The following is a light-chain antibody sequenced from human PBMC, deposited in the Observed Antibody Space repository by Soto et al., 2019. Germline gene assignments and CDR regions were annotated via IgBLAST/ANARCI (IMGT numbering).Light chain of an antibody. CDR1: PSVSIK. Sequence: EIVMTQSPATLSVASGERATLSCRARPSVSIKLAWYQQNPRQAPRLLIYDTSTRATGIPARFSGSGSGTEFTLTISSLQSEDFAVYYCQQYNNWPPITFGQGTRLEIK. J-gene: IGKJ5*01. CDR3: QQYNNWPPIT. V-gene: IGKV3-15*01. CDR2: DTS.